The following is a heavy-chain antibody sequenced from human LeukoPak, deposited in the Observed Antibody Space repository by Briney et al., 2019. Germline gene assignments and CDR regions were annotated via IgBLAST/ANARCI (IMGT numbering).Heavy chain of an antibody. CDR1: GFTFSSHG. V-gene: IGHV3-30*02. CDR3: AKEGVSGSGHGDY. CDR2: IQNDGVNK. Sequence: PGGSLRLSCAASGFTFSSHGMHSFRQAPGKGLDWVAFIQNDGVNKYYADSVRGRFTISRDDSKNTLYLQMNSLRAEDAAIYYCAKEGVSGSGHGDYWGQGTQVTVSA. D-gene: IGHD6-19*01. J-gene: IGHJ4*02.